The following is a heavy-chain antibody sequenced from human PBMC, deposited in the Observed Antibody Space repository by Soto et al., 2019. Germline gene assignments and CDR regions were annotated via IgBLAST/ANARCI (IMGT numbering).Heavy chain of an antibody. CDR1: GFAFSDYG. D-gene: IGHD6-19*01. CDR3: AKGSEWLVTCDFDY. J-gene: IGHJ4*02. V-gene: IGHV3-30*18. CDR2: ISYDEAAT. Sequence: QVQLVESGGGVVQPGTSLKLSCSASGFAFSDYGVHWVRQAPGKGLEWVASISYDEAATYYSDSVKGRFTISRDNAKNTLFLHMNSLRTEETAMYYCAKGSEWLVTCDFDYWGQGTLVTVSS.